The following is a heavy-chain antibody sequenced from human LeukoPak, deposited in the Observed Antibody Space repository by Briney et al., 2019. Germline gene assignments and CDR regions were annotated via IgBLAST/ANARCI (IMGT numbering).Heavy chain of an antibody. Sequence: PSETLSLTCTVSGGSISSSSYYWGWIRQPPGKGLEWIGSIYYSGSTYYNPSLKSRVTISVDTSKNQFSLKLSSVTAADTAVYYCARDKSPRRASYFDYWGQGTLVTVSS. J-gene: IGHJ4*02. V-gene: IGHV4-39*02. CDR2: IYYSGST. CDR3: ARDKSPRRASYFDY. CDR1: GGSISSSSYY.